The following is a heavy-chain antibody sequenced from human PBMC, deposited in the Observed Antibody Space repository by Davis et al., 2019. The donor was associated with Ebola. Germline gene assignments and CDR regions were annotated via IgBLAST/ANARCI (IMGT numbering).Heavy chain of an antibody. J-gene: IGHJ4*02. CDR3: ARDKFPSGYSYGYFDY. CDR1: VITFSSYA. D-gene: IGHD5-18*01. CDR2: ISGSGGTT. Sequence: GESLKISCADSVITFSSYAMTWVRQAPGKGLEWVSAISGSGGTTYYAGSVKGRFTVSRDNSKKTMYLQMNSLRAEDTAVYYCARDKFPSGYSYGYFDYWGQGTLVTVSS. V-gene: IGHV3-23*01.